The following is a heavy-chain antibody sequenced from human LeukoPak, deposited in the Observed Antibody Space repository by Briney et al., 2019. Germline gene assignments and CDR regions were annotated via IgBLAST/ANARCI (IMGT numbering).Heavy chain of an antibody. CDR2: IYYSGSI. J-gene: IGHJ4*02. V-gene: IGHV4-39*01. Sequence: SETLSLTCTVSGGSISSSSYYWGWIRQPPGKGLEWIGSIYYSGSIYYNPSLKSRVTISVDTSKNQFSLKLSSVTAADTAVYYCARHKHAYYYDSSGYFLDYWGQGTLVTVSS. CDR3: ARHKHAYYYDSSGYFLDY. CDR1: GGSISSSSYY. D-gene: IGHD3-22*01.